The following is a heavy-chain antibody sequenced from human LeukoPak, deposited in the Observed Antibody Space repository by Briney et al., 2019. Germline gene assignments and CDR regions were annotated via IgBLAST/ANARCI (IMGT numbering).Heavy chain of an antibody. Sequence: GGSLRLSCAASGFTFSSYAMSWVRQAPGKGLEWVSAISGSGGSTYYADSVKGRFTISRDNSKNTLYLQMNSLRAEDTAVYYCAKDRFKYYYDSSGYYEGYWGQGILVTVSS. CDR3: AKDRFKYYYDSSGYYEGY. J-gene: IGHJ4*02. CDR2: ISGSGGST. V-gene: IGHV3-23*01. CDR1: GFTFSSYA. D-gene: IGHD3-22*01.